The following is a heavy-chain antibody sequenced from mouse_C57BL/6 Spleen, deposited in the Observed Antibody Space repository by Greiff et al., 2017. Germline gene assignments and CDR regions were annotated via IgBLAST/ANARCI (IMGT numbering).Heavy chain of an antibody. D-gene: IGHD2-1*01. CDR3: SRSLLFWYFDV. V-gene: IGHV1-18*01. J-gene: IGHJ1*03. CDR2: INPNNGGT. CDR1: GYTFTDYN. Sequence: EVQLQQSGPELVKPGASVKIPCKATGYTFTDYNMDWVKQSHGKSLEWIGDINPNNGGTIYNQKFKGKDTFTVDTSSNPAYMELRILTSEDTAVYYCSRSLLFWYFDVWGTGTTVTVSS.